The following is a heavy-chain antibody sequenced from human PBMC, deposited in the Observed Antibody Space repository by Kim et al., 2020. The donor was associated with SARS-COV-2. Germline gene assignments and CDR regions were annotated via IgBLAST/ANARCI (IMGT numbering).Heavy chain of an antibody. CDR2: ISASGIGT. Sequence: GGSLRLSCAASGFTFSSYDMNWVRQAPGKGLEWVASISASGIGTYYADSVKGRFTISRDNSENTLYLQMNSLRAEDTAMYYCGVPIDSWGQGTLVTVSS. CDR1: GFTFSSYD. J-gene: IGHJ5*01. CDR3: GVPIDS. V-gene: IGHV3-23*01.